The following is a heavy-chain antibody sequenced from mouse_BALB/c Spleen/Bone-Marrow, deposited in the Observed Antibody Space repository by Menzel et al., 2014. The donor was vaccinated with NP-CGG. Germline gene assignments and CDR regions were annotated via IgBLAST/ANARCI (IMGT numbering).Heavy chain of an antibody. CDR3: ARGLYGNSGY. J-gene: IGHJ2*01. V-gene: IGHV1-69*02. D-gene: IGHD2-1*01. CDR2: IDPSDSYT. Sequence: VHLVESGAELVKPGASVKLSCKASGYTFTSYWMHWVKQRPGQGLEWIGGIDPSDSYTNYNQKFKGKATLTVDKSSSTAYMQLSSLTSEDSAVYYCARGLYGNSGYWGQGTTLTVSS. CDR1: GYTFTSYW.